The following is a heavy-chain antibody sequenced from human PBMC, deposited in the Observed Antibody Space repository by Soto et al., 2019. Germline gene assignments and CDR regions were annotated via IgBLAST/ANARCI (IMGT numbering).Heavy chain of an antibody. CDR2: INAGSGNT. CDR1: GYTSTNYG. J-gene: IGHJ5*02. CDR3: ARSEVPAAMGGWFDP. D-gene: IGHD2-2*01. Sequence: ASVKVSCKASGYTSTNYGMHWVRQAPGQRLEWMGWINAGSGNTKYSQKFQGRVTLTTDTSASTAYMELRSLRSDDTAVYYCARSEVPAAMGGWFDPWGQGTLVTVSS. V-gene: IGHV1-3*01.